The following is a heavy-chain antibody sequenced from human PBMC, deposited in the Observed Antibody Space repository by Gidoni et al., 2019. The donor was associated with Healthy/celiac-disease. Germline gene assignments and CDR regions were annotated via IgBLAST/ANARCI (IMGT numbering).Heavy chain of an antibody. CDR1: GYTFTSYD. V-gene: IGHV1-8*01. D-gene: IGHD2-15*01. J-gene: IGHJ6*02. CDR3: ARVGPYCSGGSCYSHYYYYYGMDV. CDR2: MNPNSGNT. Sequence: QVQLVQSGAEVKKPGASVKVSCKASGYTFTSYDINWVRKATGQGLEWMGWMNPNSGNTGYAQKFQGRVTMTRNTSISTAYMELSSLRSEDTAVYYCARVGPYCSGGSCYSHYYYYYGMDVWGQGTTVTVSS.